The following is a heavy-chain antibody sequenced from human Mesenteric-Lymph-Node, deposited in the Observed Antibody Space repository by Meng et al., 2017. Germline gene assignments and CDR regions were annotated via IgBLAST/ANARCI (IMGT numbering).Heavy chain of an antibody. CDR3: ARFTDFWSGLKYFQH. V-gene: IGHV7-4-1*02. CDR2: INTNTGNA. Sequence: ASVKVSCKAFGYTFTNYVTNWVRQAPGQGLEWMGWINTNTGNATYGQGFTGRFVFSLDTSVSTAYLQISSLKAEDTAVYYCARFTDFWSGLKYFQHWGQGTLVTV. CDR1: GYTFTNYV. J-gene: IGHJ1*01. D-gene: IGHD3-3*01.